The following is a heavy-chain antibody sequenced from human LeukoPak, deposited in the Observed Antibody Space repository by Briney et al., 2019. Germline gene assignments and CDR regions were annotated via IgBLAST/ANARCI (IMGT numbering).Heavy chain of an antibody. CDR3: ARDTSNYYDSSGYLDY. J-gene: IGHJ4*02. CDR2: ISYDGSNK. Sequence: GGSLRLSCAASGFTFSSYAMHWVRQAPGKGLEWVAVISYDGSNKYYADSVKGRFTISRDNSKNTLYLQMNSLRAEDTAVHYCARDTSNYYDSSGYLDYWGQGTLVTVSS. CDR1: GFTFSSYA. D-gene: IGHD3-22*01. V-gene: IGHV3-30-3*01.